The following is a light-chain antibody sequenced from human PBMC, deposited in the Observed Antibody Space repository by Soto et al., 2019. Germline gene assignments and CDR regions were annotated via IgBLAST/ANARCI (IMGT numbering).Light chain of an antibody. CDR2: DVT. CDR3: SSYTTSNTRQIV. J-gene: IGLJ1*01. Sequence: QSVLXQPAPLSGSPGQSITIFCTGTSSDVGGYNYVSWYQHHPGKAPKLIIYDVTNRPSGVSNPFSGSKSGNTASLTISGLQPEDEADYYCSSYTTSNTRQIVFGTGTKVTVL. V-gene: IGLV2-14*03. CDR1: SSDVGGYNY.